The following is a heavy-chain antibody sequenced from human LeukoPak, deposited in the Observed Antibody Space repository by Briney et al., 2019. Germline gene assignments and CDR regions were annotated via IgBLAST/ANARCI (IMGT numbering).Heavy chain of an antibody. CDR2: IFPIFGTA. Sequence: SVKVSCRASGGTFSGYAISWVRQAPGQGLGWLGGIFPIFGTANYAQKFQGRVTITADKSTSTAYMELSSLRSEDTAVYYCARVSYYGSGSYYNEDYWGQGTLVTVSS. V-gene: IGHV1-69*06. J-gene: IGHJ4*02. CDR1: GGTFSGYA. CDR3: ARVSYYGSGSYYNEDY. D-gene: IGHD3-10*01.